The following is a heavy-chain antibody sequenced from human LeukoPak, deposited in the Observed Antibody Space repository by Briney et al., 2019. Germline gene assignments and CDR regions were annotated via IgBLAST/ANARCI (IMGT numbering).Heavy chain of an antibody. V-gene: IGHV3-48*03. CDR3: ARVDYGGSGY. J-gene: IGHJ4*02. CDR2: ISSSGSTI. D-gene: IGHD4-23*01. Sequence: PGGSLRLSCAASGFTFSSYEMNWVRQAPGKGLEWVSYISSSGSTIYYADSVKGRFTISRDNAKNSLYLQMSSLRAEDTALYYCARVDYGGSGYWGQGTLVTVTS. CDR1: GFTFSSYE.